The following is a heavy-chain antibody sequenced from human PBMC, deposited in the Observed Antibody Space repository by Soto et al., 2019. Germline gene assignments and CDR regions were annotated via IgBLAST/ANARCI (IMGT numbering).Heavy chain of an antibody. CDR3: ARRNSGSFCFDY. J-gene: IGHJ4*02. CDR2: VNQDGSEK. D-gene: IGHD1-26*01. CDR1: GFTFSTYW. Sequence: GSLKLSCAASGFTFSTYWMNWVRQAPGKGLEWVANVNQDGSEKYYVDSVKSRFTISRDNAKNSLYLQMNSLRAEDTAVYYCARRNSGSFCFDYWGQGTLVTVSS. V-gene: IGHV3-7*03.